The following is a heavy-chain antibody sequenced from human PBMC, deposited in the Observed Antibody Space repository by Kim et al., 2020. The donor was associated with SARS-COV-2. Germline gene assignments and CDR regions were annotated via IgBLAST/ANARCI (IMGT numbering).Heavy chain of an antibody. Sequence: GGSLRLSCAASGFTFSDYYMSWIRQAPGKGLEWVSYISSSSSYTNYADSVKGRFTISRDNAKNSLYLQMNSLRAEDTAVYYCARVDIVVVPAAIRAYYYYGMDVWGQGTTVTVSS. CDR2: ISSSSSYT. J-gene: IGHJ6*02. CDR3: ARVDIVVVPAAIRAYYYYGMDV. V-gene: IGHV3-11*06. CDR1: GFTFSDYY. D-gene: IGHD2-2*02.